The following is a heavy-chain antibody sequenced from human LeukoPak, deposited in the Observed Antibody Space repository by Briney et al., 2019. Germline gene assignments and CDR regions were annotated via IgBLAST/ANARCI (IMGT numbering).Heavy chain of an antibody. CDR1: VFTFSGYA. V-gene: IGHV3-23*01. Sequence: GGSLRLSSAASVFTFSGYAVSWGRQGPRKGLECVSAISGGGVSTYYADSVKGRFTTSRDNSKNTLYLQRNSLRAEDTAVYCCAKRAEGAAGTSPYDDGGQGTLVTVSS. CDR3: AKRAEGAAGTSPYDD. CDR2: ISGGGVST. J-gene: IGHJ4*02. D-gene: IGHD6-13*01.